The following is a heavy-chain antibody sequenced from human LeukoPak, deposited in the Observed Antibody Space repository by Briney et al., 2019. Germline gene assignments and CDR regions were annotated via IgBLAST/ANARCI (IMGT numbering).Heavy chain of an antibody. Sequence: GGSLRLSCAASGFTFSSYAMHWVRQAPGKGLEWVAGISYDGSNKYYADSVKGRFTISRDNSKNTLYLQMNSLRAEDTAVYYCARDGRYCSGGSCYFLVYYYMDVWGKGTTVTVSS. CDR3: ARDGRYCSGGSCYFLVYYYMDV. V-gene: IGHV3-30*04. J-gene: IGHJ6*03. CDR1: GFTFSSYA. CDR2: ISYDGSNK. D-gene: IGHD2-15*01.